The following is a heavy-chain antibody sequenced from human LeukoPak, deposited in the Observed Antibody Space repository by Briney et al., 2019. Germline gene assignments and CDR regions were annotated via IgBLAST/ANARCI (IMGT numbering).Heavy chain of an antibody. V-gene: IGHV1-69*04. J-gene: IGHJ5*02. Sequence: SVKVSCKASGGTFSSYAISWVRQAPGQGLEWMGRIIPILGIANYAQKFQGRVTITADKSTSTAYMELSSLRSEDTAVYYCALNDYGDNNWFDPWGQGTLVTVSS. D-gene: IGHD4-17*01. CDR1: GGTFSSYA. CDR3: ALNDYGDNNWFDP. CDR2: IIPILGIA.